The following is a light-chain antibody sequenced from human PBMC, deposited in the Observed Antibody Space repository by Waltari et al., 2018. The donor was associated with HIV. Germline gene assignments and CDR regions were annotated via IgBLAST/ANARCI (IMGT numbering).Light chain of an antibody. CDR2: DVS. J-gene: IGLJ1*01. CDR3: SSYTSSSTYV. V-gene: IGLV2-14*03. CDR1: PSDVGGYRY. Sequence: QSALTQPASVSGSPGQSITISCTGTPSDVGGYRYVSWYQQHPGKAPKLIIYDVSNLPAGVSNRFSGSKSGNTASRTISGLQAEDEADYYCSSYTSSSTYVFGTGTKVTVL.